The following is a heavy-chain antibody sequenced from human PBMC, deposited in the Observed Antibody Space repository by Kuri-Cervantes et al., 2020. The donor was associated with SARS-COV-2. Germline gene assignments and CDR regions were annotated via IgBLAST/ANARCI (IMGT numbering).Heavy chain of an antibody. CDR3: AKDTNDYGDFTNFDY. J-gene: IGHJ4*02. D-gene: IGHD4-17*01. Sequence: GGSLRLSCAASGFTFSSYWMSWVRQAPGKGLEWVANIKQDGSEKYYVDSVKGRFTISRDNAKNSLYLQMNSLRAEDAALYYCAKDTNDYGDFTNFDYWGQGTLVTVSS. V-gene: IGHV3-7*03. CDR1: GFTFSSYW. CDR2: IKQDGSEK.